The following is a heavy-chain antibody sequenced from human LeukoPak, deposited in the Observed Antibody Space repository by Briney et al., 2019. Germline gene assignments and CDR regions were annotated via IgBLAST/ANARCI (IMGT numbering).Heavy chain of an antibody. CDR1: GFTFSVYA. Sequence: GGSLRLSCAASGFTFSVYAMSWVRQAPGKGLEWVSVITGSGGSTHYADSVKGRFTISRDSSKNTLYLQMNSLRAEDTAVYYCARDIVVVPLVMGWFDPWGQGTLVTVSS. J-gene: IGHJ5*02. V-gene: IGHV3-23*01. CDR2: ITGSGGST. D-gene: IGHD2-2*01. CDR3: ARDIVVVPLVMGWFDP.